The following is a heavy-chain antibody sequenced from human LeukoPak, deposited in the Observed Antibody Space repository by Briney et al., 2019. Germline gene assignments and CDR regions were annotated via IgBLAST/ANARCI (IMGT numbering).Heavy chain of an antibody. CDR1: GYTFTSYY. Sequence: ASVKVACKASGYTFTSYYMHWVRQAPGQGLEWMGLINPTGGSTGYAQKFQGRVTMTTDTSTSTAYMELRSLRSDDTAVYYCARELAARPGVQSAFDIWGQGTMVTVSS. V-gene: IGHV1-46*01. D-gene: IGHD6-6*01. J-gene: IGHJ3*02. CDR2: INPTGGST. CDR3: ARELAARPGVQSAFDI.